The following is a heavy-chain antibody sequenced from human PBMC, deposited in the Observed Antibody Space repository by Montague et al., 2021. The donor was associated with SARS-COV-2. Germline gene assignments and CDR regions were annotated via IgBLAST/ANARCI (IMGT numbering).Heavy chain of an antibody. CDR3: ARSRANVPSRPGFDY. Sequence: SETLSLTCTVSGASVASGNFYWSWIRQPPGKGLEWIGYMYYTGHTNYXXXLESRVTMPVDPSKNQFPLTLTSVTAADTAVYYCARSRANVPSRPGFDYWGQGALVTVSS. CDR2: MYYTGHT. D-gene: IGHD6-6*01. V-gene: IGHV4-61*01. CDR1: GASVASGNFY. J-gene: IGHJ4*02.